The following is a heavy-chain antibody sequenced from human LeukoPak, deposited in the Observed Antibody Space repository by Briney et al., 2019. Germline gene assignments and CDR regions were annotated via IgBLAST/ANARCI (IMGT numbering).Heavy chain of an antibody. J-gene: IGHJ3*02. CDR1: GGSFSGYY. Sequence: SETLSLTCAVYGGSFSGYYWSWIRQPPGKGLEWIGEINHSGSTNYNPSLKSRVTISVDTSKNQFSLKLSSVTAADTAVYYCARGEPYVSRYFDWLAYSAFDIWGQGTMVTVSS. D-gene: IGHD3-9*01. CDR2: INHSGST. V-gene: IGHV4-34*01. CDR3: ARGEPYVSRYFDWLAYSAFDI.